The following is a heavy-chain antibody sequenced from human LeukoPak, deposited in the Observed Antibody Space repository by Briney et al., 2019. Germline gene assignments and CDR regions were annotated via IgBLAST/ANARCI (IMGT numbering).Heavy chain of an antibody. J-gene: IGHJ4*02. Sequence: GGSLRLSCAASGFTFNNYGMHWVRQAPGKGLEWVAVISYDGRNKHYPDSVKGRFTNSRDISTDTLWLQMDSLRTEDTAVYYCAKGPLRGTAAAIDYWGQGTLVTVSS. CDR3: AKGPLRGTAAAIDY. CDR2: ISYDGRNK. D-gene: IGHD2-2*01. V-gene: IGHV3-30*18. CDR1: GFTFNNYG.